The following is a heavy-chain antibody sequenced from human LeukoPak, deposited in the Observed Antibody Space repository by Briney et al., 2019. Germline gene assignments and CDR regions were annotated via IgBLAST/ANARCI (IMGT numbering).Heavy chain of an antibody. CDR3: ARLLWFGESPLFDY. J-gene: IGHJ4*02. CDR2: IDYSGST. Sequence: WVREAPGKGLEWIGSIDYSGSTNYNPSLKSRATIFVDTSQNQFSLKLSSLTAADTAVYYCARLLWFGESPLFDYWGQGALVTVSS. V-gene: IGHV4-39*01. D-gene: IGHD3-10*01.